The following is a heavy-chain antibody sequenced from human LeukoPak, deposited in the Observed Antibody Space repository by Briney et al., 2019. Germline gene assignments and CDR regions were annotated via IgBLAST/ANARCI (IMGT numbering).Heavy chain of an antibody. CDR3: ARDTYADYWGMDV. J-gene: IGHJ6*02. V-gene: IGHV3-21*01. CDR2: ISSSTSSV. CDR1: GFNFNTYD. Sequence: PGGSLRLSCAASGFNFNTYDVNWVRQAPGRGLQWVSYISSSTSSVYYEDSVKGRFTISRDNAKNSLYLQMNSLRDDDTAVYYCARDTYADYWGMDVWGPGTTVTVSS. D-gene: IGHD2-2*01.